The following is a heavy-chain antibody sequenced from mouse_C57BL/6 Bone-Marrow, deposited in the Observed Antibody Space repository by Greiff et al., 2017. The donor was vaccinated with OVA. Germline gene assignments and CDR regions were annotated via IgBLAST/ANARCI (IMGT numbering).Heavy chain of an antibody. Sequence: VQLQQSGAELARPGASVKISCKASGYTFTSYTMHWVNQRPGQGLEWIGYINPSSGYTKYNQKFKDKATLTADKSSSTAYMQLSSLTSEDSAVYYCARDYYGSSPFDYWGQGTTLTVSS. CDR2: INPSSGYT. V-gene: IGHV1-4*01. CDR3: ARDYYGSSPFDY. CDR1: GYTFTSYT. J-gene: IGHJ2*01. D-gene: IGHD1-1*01.